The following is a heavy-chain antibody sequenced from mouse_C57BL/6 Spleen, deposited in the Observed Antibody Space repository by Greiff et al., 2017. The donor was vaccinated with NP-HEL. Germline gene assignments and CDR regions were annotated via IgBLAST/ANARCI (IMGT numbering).Heavy chain of an antibody. CDR1: GFTFSDYG. D-gene: IGHD2-4*01. CDR2: ISSGSSTI. V-gene: IGHV5-17*01. CDR3: ARSHYDYDSMDY. J-gene: IGHJ4*01. Sequence: EVHLVESGGGLVKPGGSLKLSCAASGFTFSDYGMHWVRQAPEKGLEWVAYISSGSSTIYYADTVKGRFTISRDNAKNTLFLQMTSLRSEDTAMYYCARSHYDYDSMDYWGQGTSVTVSS.